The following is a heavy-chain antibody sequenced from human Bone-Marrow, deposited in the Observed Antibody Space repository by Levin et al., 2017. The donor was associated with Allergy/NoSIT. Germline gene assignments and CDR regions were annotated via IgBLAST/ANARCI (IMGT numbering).Heavy chain of an antibody. CDR3: ARVRRGIVASTGFDY. V-gene: IGHV1-69*06. D-gene: IGHD1-26*01. Sequence: ASVKVSCKTFGGTFNSHAFAWVRQAPGQGLEWLGGIVPAYGTPNHAQKFQDRITFTADKSTSTVYMELSSLTSADTAIYSCARVRRGIVASTGFDYWGQGTLMTVSS. CDR1: GGTFNSHA. J-gene: IGHJ4*02. CDR2: IVPAYGTP.